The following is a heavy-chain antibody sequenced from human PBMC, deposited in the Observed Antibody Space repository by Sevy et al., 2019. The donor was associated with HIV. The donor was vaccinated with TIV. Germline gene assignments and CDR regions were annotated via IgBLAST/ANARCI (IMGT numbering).Heavy chain of an antibody. CDR3: VYDSDQ. V-gene: IGHV4-61*02. Sequence: SETLSLTCTVSGGSISSGRYYWGWIRQPTGKGREWIGRFDTSGGTNYNPSLNSRVIISVDTSKNQFFLKLTSVTAADTAVYYCVYDSDQWGQGILVTVSS. J-gene: IGHJ4*02. CDR1: GGSISSGRYY. CDR2: FDTSGGT. D-gene: IGHD3-3*01.